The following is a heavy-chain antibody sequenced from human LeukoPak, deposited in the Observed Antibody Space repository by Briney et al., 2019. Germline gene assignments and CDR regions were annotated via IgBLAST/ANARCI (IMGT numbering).Heavy chain of an antibody. Sequence: SETLSLTCAVYGGSFSGYYWSWIRQPPGKGLEWIGEINHSGSTNYNPSLKSRVTISVDTSKNQLSLKLSSVTAADTAVYYCAAPDSSGYYYLYWGQGTLVTVSS. V-gene: IGHV4-34*01. D-gene: IGHD3-22*01. CDR3: AAPDSSGYYYLY. CDR2: INHSGST. CDR1: GGSFSGYY. J-gene: IGHJ4*02.